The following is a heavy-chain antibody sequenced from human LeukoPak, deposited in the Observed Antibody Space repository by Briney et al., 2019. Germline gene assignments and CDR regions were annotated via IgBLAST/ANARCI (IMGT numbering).Heavy chain of an antibody. CDR2: INPSGGST. CDR3: ARVGGVKRQQLVTFIDY. V-gene: IGHV1-46*01. Sequence: ASVKVSCKASGYTFTSYYMHWVRQAPGQGLEWMGIINPSGGSTSYAQKFQGRVTMTRDMSTSTVYMELSSLRSEDTAVYYCARVGGVKRQQLVTFIDYWGQGTLVTVSS. D-gene: IGHD6-13*01. J-gene: IGHJ4*02. CDR1: GYTFTSYY.